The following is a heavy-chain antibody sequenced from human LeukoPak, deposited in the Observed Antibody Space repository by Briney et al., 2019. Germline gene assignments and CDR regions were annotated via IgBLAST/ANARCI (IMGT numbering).Heavy chain of an antibody. Sequence: PSETLSLTCTVSGGSISSYYWSWIRQPPGKGLEWIGYVSYSGSTNYNPSLKSRVTMSLDTSKNQFSLKLSSVTAADTAMYYCARGYCSSTSCIFGYWGQGTLVTVSS. D-gene: IGHD2-2*01. J-gene: IGHJ4*02. V-gene: IGHV4-59*01. CDR2: VSYSGST. CDR1: GGSISSYY. CDR3: ARGYCSSTSCIFGY.